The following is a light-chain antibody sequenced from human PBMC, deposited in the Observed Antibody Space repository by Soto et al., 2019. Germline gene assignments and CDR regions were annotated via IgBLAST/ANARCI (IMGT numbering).Light chain of an antibody. CDR2: EVS. CDR1: SSDVGSYNR. J-gene: IGLJ3*02. Sequence: QSVLTQPPSVSGSPGQSVTISCTGTSSDVGSYNRVSWYQQSPGTAPKLMIYEVSNRPSGVSDRFSGSKSGNTASLTISGLQAEDEADYYCQSYDSSLSGSLFGGGTKLTVL. CDR3: QSYDSSLSGSL. V-gene: IGLV2-18*02.